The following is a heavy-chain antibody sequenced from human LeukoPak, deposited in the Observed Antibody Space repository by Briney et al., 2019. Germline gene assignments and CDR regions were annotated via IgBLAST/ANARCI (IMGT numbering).Heavy chain of an antibody. J-gene: IGHJ4*02. CDR2: IYHNGRA. D-gene: IGHD3-16*01. Sequence: PSETLSLTCTVSGGSIGSSNYYWVWIRQPPGKGLEWIGAIYHNGRAYYTPSLKSRAIISVDTSNNQFSLMLRSVTAADTAVYYGARGGGGMAVNDYWGQGSLVTVSS. CDR1: GGSIGSSNYY. V-gene: IGHV4-39*07. CDR3: ARGGGGMAVNDY.